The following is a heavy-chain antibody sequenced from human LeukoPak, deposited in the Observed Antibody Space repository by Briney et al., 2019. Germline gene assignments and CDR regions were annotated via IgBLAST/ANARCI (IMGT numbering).Heavy chain of an antibody. D-gene: IGHD4-17*01. CDR2: ISYDGSNK. J-gene: IGHJ5*02. CDR1: GFTFSSYG. Sequence: GGSLRLSCAASGFTFSSYGMHWVRQAPGKGLEWVAVISYDGSNKYYADSVKGRFTISRDNSKNTLYLRMNSLRAEDTAVYYCAKDASTVTVNWFDLWGQGTLVTVSS. CDR3: AKDASTVTVNWFDL. V-gene: IGHV3-30*18.